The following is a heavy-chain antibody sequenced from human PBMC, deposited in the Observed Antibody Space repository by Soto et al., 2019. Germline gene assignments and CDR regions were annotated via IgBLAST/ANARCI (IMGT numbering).Heavy chain of an antibody. D-gene: IGHD3-10*01. CDR2: ISGSGGST. CDR3: AAYYGSPLAVY. J-gene: IGHJ4*02. Sequence: GGSLRLSCAASGFTFDDYGMSWVRQAPGKGLEWVSAISGSGGSTYYADSVKGRFTISRDNSKNQFSLKLGSVTAADTAVYYCAAYYGSPLAVYWGQGTLVTVSS. CDR1: GFTFDDYG. V-gene: IGHV3-23*01.